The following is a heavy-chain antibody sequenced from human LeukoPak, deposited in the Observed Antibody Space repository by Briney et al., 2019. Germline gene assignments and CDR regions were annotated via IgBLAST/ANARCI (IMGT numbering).Heavy chain of an antibody. D-gene: IGHD3-22*01. V-gene: IGHV3-23*01. J-gene: IGHJ4*02. CDR3: ARVLFSLSEVSGYTDY. Sequence: GGSLRLSCAASGFTFSSYGMSWVRQAPGRGLEWVSGISGSGGSTYYSDSVKGRFTISRDNSKNTLYLQMNSLRAEDTAVYYCARVLFSLSEVSGYTDYWGQGTLVTVSS. CDR2: ISGSGGST. CDR1: GFTFSSYG.